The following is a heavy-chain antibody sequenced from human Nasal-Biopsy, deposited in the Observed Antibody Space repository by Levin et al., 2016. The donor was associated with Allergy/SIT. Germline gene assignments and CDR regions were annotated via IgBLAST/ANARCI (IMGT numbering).Heavy chain of an antibody. CDR1: GYTFTDYY. J-gene: IGHJ4*01. V-gene: IGHV1-69-2*01. CDR3: VTWIYHGSERLDY. Sequence: ASVKVSCKASGYTFTDYYIQWVQQAPGKGLEWMGLIDPEDGETKYAVRFQGRVTISADTSSDIAYMDLTSLTSEDTALYYCVTWIYHGSERLDYWGQGSLVTVSS. D-gene: IGHD3-10*01. CDR2: IDPEDGET.